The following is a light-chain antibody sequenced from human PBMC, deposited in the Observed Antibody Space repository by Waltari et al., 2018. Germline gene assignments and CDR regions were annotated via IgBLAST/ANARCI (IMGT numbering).Light chain of an antibody. CDR1: QTINNNY. CDR2: GPS. V-gene: IGKV3-20*01. CDR3: QQYGSSPWT. J-gene: IGKJ1*01. Sequence: EIVLTQSPGTLSLSPGDRATLLCRASQTINNNYLVWYQQKPGQAPKLLGDGPSDRATGIPDRFGYSGSGTDFTLTISRLEPEDFAMYYCQQYGSSPWTFGQGTKVEI.